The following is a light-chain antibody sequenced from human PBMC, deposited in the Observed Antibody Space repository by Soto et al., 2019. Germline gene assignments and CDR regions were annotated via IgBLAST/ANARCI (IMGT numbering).Light chain of an antibody. Sequence: DIQLTQSRSFLPASVGDRVTITCRASQGISNYLAWYQQKPGKAPNLLIYSASTLHTGVPSRFSGSGSGTDFTLTISGLQPEDFATYYWQQLTSSPPWTFGQGTKVEIK. CDR2: SAS. J-gene: IGKJ1*01. V-gene: IGKV1-9*01. CDR3: QQLTSSPPWT. CDR1: QGISNY.